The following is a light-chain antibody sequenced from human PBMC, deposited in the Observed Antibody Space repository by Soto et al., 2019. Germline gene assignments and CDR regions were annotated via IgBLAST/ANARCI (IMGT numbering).Light chain of an antibody. Sequence: QSALTQPASVCGSPGQSITIPCTGTSSDVGYYSLVSWYQQHPGKAPKLMMYEVSKRTSGVSNRFSGSKSGNTASLTISGLQAEDEADYSCSSYAGSGTLVFGPGTELTVL. CDR3: SSYAGSGTLV. CDR1: SSDVGYYSL. J-gene: IGLJ2*01. CDR2: EVS. V-gene: IGLV2-23*02.